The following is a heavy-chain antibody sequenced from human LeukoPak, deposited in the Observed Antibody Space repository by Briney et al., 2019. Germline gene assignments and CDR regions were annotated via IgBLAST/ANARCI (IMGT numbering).Heavy chain of an antibody. V-gene: IGHV3-23*01. CDR2: ISGSGGT. CDR3: AKGGCDSCDYYYGMDV. J-gene: IGHJ6*02. D-gene: IGHD2-2*01. Sequence: GGSLRLSCAASGFXVSSYAMNWVRQAPGKGLEWVSTISGSGGTYYADSVKGRFTISRDNSKNTVHLQMNSLRAEDTAVYYCAKGGCDSCDYYYGMDVWGQGTTVTVSS. CDR1: GFXVSSYA.